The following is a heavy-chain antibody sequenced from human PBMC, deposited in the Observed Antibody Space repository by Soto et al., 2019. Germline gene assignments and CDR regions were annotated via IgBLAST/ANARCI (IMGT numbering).Heavy chain of an antibody. J-gene: IGHJ4*02. Sequence: QVQLVQSGAEVKKPGASVKVSCKASGYTFTSYAMHWVRQAPGQRLEWMGWINDGNGKTKYSQKFLGRVTINRDTFAGTAYMGLTSLPAKDTAVYECARVQGYSDGYIWGRGTL. CDR1: GYTFTSYA. CDR3: ARVQGYSDGYI. D-gene: IGHD5-18*01. CDR2: INDGNGKT. V-gene: IGHV1-3*01.